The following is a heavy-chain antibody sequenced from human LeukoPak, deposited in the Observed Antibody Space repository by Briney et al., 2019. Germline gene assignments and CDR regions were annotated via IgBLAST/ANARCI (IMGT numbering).Heavy chain of an antibody. D-gene: IGHD2-2*02. Sequence: SETLSLTCSVSGQTITSFRWSWIRQSAAKGLEWMGRIDEYGSTTYNPSLSGRVSVSADTSKNQFSLKLSSVTAADTAVYYCARDRLSCSSTSCYTAALSPGYMDVWGKGTTVTVSS. J-gene: IGHJ6*03. V-gene: IGHV4-4*07. CDR3: ARDRLSCSSTSCYTAALSPGYMDV. CDR1: GQTITSFR. CDR2: IDEYGST.